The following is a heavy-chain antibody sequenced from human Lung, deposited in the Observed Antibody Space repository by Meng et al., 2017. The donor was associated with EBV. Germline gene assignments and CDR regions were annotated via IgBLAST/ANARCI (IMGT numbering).Heavy chain of an antibody. V-gene: IGHV4-39*01. Sequence: EPGTVPVKPSEPLSLTFLVYGGSIISFSSWGLIRQPPGRVLEWIGSVHYSGSTYYSPSLKSRITVSVDTSKNQFSLRLTSVTAADTAVYYCARPFPSIHSPRLDPFGDWGQGTLVTVSS. CDR3: ARPFPSIHSPRLDPFGD. D-gene: IGHD6-19*01. J-gene: IGHJ4*02. CDR2: VHYSGST. CDR1: GGSIISFSS.